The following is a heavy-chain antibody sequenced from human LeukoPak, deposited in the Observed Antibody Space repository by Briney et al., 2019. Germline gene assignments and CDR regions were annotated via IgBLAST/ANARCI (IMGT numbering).Heavy chain of an antibody. V-gene: IGHV1-24*01. D-gene: IGHD6-6*01. CDR1: GYTLTELS. Sequence: ASVKVSCKVSGYTLTELSMHWVRRAPGKGLEWMGGFDPEDGETIYAQKFQGRVTMTEDTSTDTAYMELSSLRSEDTAVYYCATDREQLGYFDYWGQGTLVTVSS. CDR3: ATDREQLGYFDY. CDR2: FDPEDGET. J-gene: IGHJ4*02.